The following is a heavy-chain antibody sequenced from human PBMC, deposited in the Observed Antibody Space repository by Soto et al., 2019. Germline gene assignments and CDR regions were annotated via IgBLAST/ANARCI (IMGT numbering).Heavy chain of an antibody. CDR2: INHSGST. CDR1: GGSFSGDY. CDR3: ARLAQGYGSGSYFIPDY. Sequence: PSETLSLTCAVYGGSFSGDYWSWIRQPPGEGLEWIGEINHSGSTNYNPSLKSRVTISVDTSKNQFSLKLSSVTAADTAVYYCARLAQGYGSGSYFIPDYWGQGTLVTVSS. V-gene: IGHV4-34*01. D-gene: IGHD3-10*01. J-gene: IGHJ4*02.